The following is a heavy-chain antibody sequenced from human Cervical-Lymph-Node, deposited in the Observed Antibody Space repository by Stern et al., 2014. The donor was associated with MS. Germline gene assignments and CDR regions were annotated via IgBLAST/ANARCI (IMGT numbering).Heavy chain of an antibody. V-gene: IGHV4-39*01. CDR3: AKHACTGAACPFDL. D-gene: IGHD2-8*02. CDR1: GDSISSYTHY. J-gene: IGHJ4*02. Sequence: VQLVESGPGLVKPSETLSLTCAVSGDSISSYTHYWAWLRQPPGKGLEWIGSVYYGGPTYYTPSLKSPVTIPVHTSKNHFSLGLNSVTAADTAVYYCAKHACTGAACPFDLWGQGTLVTVSS. CDR2: VYYGGPT.